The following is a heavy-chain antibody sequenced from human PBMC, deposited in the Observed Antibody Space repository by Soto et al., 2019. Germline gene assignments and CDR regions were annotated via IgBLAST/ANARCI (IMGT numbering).Heavy chain of an antibody. Sequence: GGSLRLSCAASGFTVSSNYMSWVRQAPGKGLEWVSVIYSGGSTYYADSVKGRFTISRDNSKNTLYLQMNSLRAEDTAVHYCARSSNSIAAAGTGFDYWGQGTLVTVSS. V-gene: IGHV3-53*01. J-gene: IGHJ4*02. CDR1: GFTVSSNY. CDR2: IYSGGST. D-gene: IGHD6-13*01. CDR3: ARSSNSIAAAGTGFDY.